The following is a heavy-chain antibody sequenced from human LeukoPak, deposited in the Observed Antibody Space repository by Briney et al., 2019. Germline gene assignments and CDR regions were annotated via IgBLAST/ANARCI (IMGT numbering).Heavy chain of an antibody. CDR1: GFTFSSYS. D-gene: IGHD3-9*01. CDR2: ISSSSYI. Sequence: PGGSLRLSCAASGFTFSSYSMNWVRQAPGKGLEWVSSISSSSYIYYADSVKGRFTISRDNAKNSLYLQMNSLRAEDTAVYYCARDGDYDILTGYPLFDYWGQGTLVTVSS. V-gene: IGHV3-21*01. CDR3: ARDGDYDILTGYPLFDY. J-gene: IGHJ4*02.